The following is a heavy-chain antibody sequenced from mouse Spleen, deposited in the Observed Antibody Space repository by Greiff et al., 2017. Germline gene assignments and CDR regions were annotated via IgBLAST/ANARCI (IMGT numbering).Heavy chain of an antibody. CDR1: DYTFTSYW. CDR2: IDPNSGGT. V-gene: IGHV1-62-3*01. D-gene: IGHD2-1*01. CDR3: ARDGNYGKYFDY. Sequence: QVQLQQSGAELVKPGASVKLSCKASDYTFTSYWMHWVKQRPGRGLEWIGRIDPNSGGTNYNEKFKSKATLTVDTSSSTAYMQLSSLASEDSALYYCARDGNYGKYFDYWGQGTTLTVSS. J-gene: IGHJ2*01.